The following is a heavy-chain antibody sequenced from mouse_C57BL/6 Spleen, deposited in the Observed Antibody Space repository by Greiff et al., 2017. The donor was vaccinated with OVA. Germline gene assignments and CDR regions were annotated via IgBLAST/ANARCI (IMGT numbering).Heavy chain of an antibody. Sequence: VQLQQSGAELARPGASVKLSCKASGYSFTSYGISWVKQRTGQGLEWIGEIYPRSGNTYYNEKFKGKATLTADKSSSTAYMELRSLTSEDSAVYVCAGNYGSSYDWYFDVWGTGTTVTVSS. D-gene: IGHD1-1*01. CDR2: IYPRSGNT. CDR3: AGNYGSSYDWYFDV. V-gene: IGHV1-81*01. J-gene: IGHJ1*03. CDR1: GYSFTSYG.